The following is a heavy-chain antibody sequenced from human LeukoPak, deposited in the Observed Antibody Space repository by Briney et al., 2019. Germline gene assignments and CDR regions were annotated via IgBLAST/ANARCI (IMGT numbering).Heavy chain of an antibody. Sequence: RSGGSLRLSCAASGFTFSSYAMAWVRQAPGKGLEWVSVISGSGGSTDYADSVKGRFTISRDKSKKTLYLQMNSLRVEDTAVYYCAKGPAMAVAGTYFQHWGQGTLVTVSS. CDR2: ISGSGGST. D-gene: IGHD6-19*01. CDR3: AKGPAMAVAGTYFQH. CDR1: GFTFSSYA. V-gene: IGHV3-23*01. J-gene: IGHJ1*01.